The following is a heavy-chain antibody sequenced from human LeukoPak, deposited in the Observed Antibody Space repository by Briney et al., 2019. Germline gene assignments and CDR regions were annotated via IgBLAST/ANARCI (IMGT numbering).Heavy chain of an antibody. CDR3: TTDRSWGNDAFDI. Sequence: GGSLRLSCVASGFTFSNAWMSWVRQAPGMELEWVGRIKSKTDGGTTDYAAPVKGRFTISRDDSKNTLYLQMNSLKTEDTAVYYCTTDRSWGNDAFDIWGQGTMVTVSS. V-gene: IGHV3-15*01. CDR1: GFTFSNAW. D-gene: IGHD7-27*01. CDR2: IKSKTDGGTT. J-gene: IGHJ3*02.